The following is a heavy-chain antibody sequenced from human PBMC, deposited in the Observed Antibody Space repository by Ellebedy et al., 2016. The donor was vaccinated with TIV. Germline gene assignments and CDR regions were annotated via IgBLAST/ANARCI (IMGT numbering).Heavy chain of an antibody. CDR3: AKEQADYYGSSTFDY. CDR1: GFTFRNYA. J-gene: IGHJ4*02. Sequence: GESLKISCAASGFTFRNYAISWVRQAPGTGLEWVSTIGGSGANTYYAGSVKGRFTVSRDNSKNTLYLQMNSLRAEDTAVYYCAKEQADYYGSSTFDYWGQGTLVTVSS. CDR2: IGGSGANT. D-gene: IGHD3-10*01. V-gene: IGHV3-23*01.